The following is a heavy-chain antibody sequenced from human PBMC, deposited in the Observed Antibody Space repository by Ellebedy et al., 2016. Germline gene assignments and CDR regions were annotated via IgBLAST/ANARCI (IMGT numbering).Heavy chain of an antibody. Sequence: GGSLRLSXAASGFTFSSYSMNWVRQAPGKGLEWVSYISSSSSTIYYADSVKGRFTISRDNSKNTLYLQMNSLRAEDTAVYYCAKDISVRSLIVVVTAGPVDYWGQGTLVTVSS. V-gene: IGHV3-48*01. D-gene: IGHD2-21*02. CDR1: GFTFSSYS. J-gene: IGHJ4*02. CDR2: ISSSSSTI. CDR3: AKDISVRSLIVVVTAGPVDY.